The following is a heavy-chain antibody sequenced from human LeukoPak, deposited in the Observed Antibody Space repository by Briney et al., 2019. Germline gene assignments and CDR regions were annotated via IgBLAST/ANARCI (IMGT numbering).Heavy chain of an antibody. V-gene: IGHV3-48*03. J-gene: IGHJ3*02. CDR2: ISSSGSTI. CDR1: GLTFSTYE. D-gene: IGHD3-3*01. CDR3: ARDLYTYYDFWSGYGAFDI. Sequence: GGSLRLSCAASGLTFSTYEMTWVRQSPGKGLEWVSYISSSGSTIYYADSVKGRFTISRDNAKNSLYLQMNSLRAEDTAVYYCARDLYTYYDFWSGYGAFDIWGQGTMVTVSS.